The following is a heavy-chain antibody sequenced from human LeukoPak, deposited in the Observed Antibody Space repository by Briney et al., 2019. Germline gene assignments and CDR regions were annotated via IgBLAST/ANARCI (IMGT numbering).Heavy chain of an antibody. CDR2: INPNSGGT. CDR3: ASGTLTTSVLAFDI. Sequence: ASVTVSFKASGYTFTGYYMHWVRQAPGQGLEWMGWINPNSGGTNYAQKFQGRVTMTRDTSISTAYMELSRLRSDDTAVYYCASGTLTTSVLAFDIWGQGTMVTVSS. V-gene: IGHV1-2*02. CDR1: GYTFTGYY. D-gene: IGHD4-11*01. J-gene: IGHJ3*02.